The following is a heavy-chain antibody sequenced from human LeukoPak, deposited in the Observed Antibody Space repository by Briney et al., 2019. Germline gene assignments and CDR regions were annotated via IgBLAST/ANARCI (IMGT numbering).Heavy chain of an antibody. CDR1: GGSISSYY. J-gene: IGHJ4*02. CDR3: ARGYCSGGSCYSGWWLFDY. Sequence: SETLSLTCTVSGGSISSYYWSWIRQPPGKGLEWIGYIYYSGSTNYNPSLKSRVTISVDTSKNQFSLKLSSVTAADTAVYYCARGYCSGGSCYSGWWLFDYWGQGTLVTVSS. CDR2: IYYSGST. V-gene: IGHV4-59*01. D-gene: IGHD2-15*01.